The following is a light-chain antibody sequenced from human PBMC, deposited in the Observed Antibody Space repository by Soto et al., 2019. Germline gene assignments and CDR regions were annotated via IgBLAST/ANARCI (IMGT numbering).Light chain of an antibody. CDR2: AAS. Sequence: IQLTQSPSSLSASVEDRVTITCRASQGISNFVAWYQHKPGKVPKLLISAASTLQSGVPSRFSGSGSGTDFTLTISSLQPDDVATYYCQMYNPAPYTFAQGTKLEIK. CDR3: QMYNPAPYT. J-gene: IGKJ2*01. V-gene: IGKV1-27*01. CDR1: QGISNF.